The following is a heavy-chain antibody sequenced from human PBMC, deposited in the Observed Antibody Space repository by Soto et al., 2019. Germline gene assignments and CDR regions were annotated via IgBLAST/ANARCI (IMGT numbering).Heavy chain of an antibody. CDR1: GFTVSSNY. J-gene: IGHJ4*02. V-gene: IGHV3-53*04. D-gene: IGHD4-17*01. CDR2: IYSGGST. Sequence: EVQLVESGGGLVQPGGSLRLSCAASGFTVSSNYMSWVRQAPGKGLEWVSVIYSGGSTYYAASVKGRFTISRHNSKDTLYLQMNSLRAEDTAVYYCPRGLTDYGDLNFDYWGQGTLVTVSS. CDR3: PRGLTDYGDLNFDY.